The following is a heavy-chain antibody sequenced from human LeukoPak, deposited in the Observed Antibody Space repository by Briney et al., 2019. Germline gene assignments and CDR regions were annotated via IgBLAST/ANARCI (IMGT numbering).Heavy chain of an antibody. CDR2: IYYSGST. D-gene: IGHD3-9*01. Sequence: SETLSLACTVSGGSISSYYWSWIRQPPGKGLEWIGYIYYSGSTKCNPSLKSRVTISVDTSKNQFSLKLSSVTAADTAVYYCARDSSYYDILTGYYRGGFDYWGQGTLVTVSS. J-gene: IGHJ4*02. CDR3: ARDSSYYDILTGYYRGGFDY. V-gene: IGHV4-59*01. CDR1: GGSISSYY.